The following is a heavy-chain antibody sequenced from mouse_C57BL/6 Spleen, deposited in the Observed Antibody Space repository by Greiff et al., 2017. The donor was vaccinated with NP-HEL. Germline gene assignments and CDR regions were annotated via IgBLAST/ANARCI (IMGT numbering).Heavy chain of an antibody. D-gene: IGHD1-1*01. V-gene: IGHV10-1*01. J-gene: IGHJ1*03. CDR2: IRSKSNNYAT. Sequence: EVQVVESGGGLVQPKGSLKLSCAASGFSFNTYAMNWVRQAPGKGLEWVARIRSKSNNYATYYADSVKDRFTISRDDSESMLYLQMNNLKTEDTAMYYCVRQEIYYYGSSFYWYFDVWGTGTTVTVSS. CDR1: GFSFNTYA. CDR3: VRQEIYYYGSSFYWYFDV.